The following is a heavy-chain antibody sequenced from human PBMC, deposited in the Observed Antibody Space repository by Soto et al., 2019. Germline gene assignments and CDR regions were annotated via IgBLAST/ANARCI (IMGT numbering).Heavy chain of an antibody. Sequence: QVQLQESGPGLVKPSETLSLTCTVSGGPISSYYWSWIRQPPGQGLEWIGYIYYSGSTNYNPSLKSRVTISVDTSKNQFSLKLSSVTAADTAVYYCARRYAGNFDYWGQGTLVTVSS. D-gene: IGHD2-8*01. CDR2: IYYSGST. CDR3: ARRYAGNFDY. V-gene: IGHV4-59*01. J-gene: IGHJ4*02. CDR1: GGPISSYY.